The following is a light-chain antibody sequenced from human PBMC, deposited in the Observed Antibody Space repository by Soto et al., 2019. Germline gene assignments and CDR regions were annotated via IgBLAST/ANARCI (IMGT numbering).Light chain of an antibody. CDR3: QQYNNWSPWT. V-gene: IGKV3-15*01. Sequence: EIVMTQSPATLSVSPGERATLSCRASQSVSSNLAWYQQKPGQAPRLLIYGASTRATGIPARFSGSGSGTEFTLPISSLQYEDVSVYYCQQYNNWSPWTFGQGTKVEIK. J-gene: IGKJ1*01. CDR1: QSVSSN. CDR2: GAS.